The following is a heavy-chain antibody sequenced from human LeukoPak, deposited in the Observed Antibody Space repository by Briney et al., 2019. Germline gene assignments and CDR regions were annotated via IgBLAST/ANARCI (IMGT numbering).Heavy chain of an antibody. J-gene: IGHJ6*03. V-gene: IGHV3-49*03. CDR2: IRSKAYGGTT. CDR3: TSCSLGHSSGWPPYYSYYVHV. Sequence: PGRSLRLSCTACAFTIFTYATSSFVQAPGKGLEWVGFIRSKAYGGTTEYAASVKGRFTISRDDSKSIAYLQMNSLKTEDTAVYYCTSCSLGHSSGWPPYYSYYVHVWGKGTTVTVSS. D-gene: IGHD6-19*01. CDR1: AFTIFTYA.